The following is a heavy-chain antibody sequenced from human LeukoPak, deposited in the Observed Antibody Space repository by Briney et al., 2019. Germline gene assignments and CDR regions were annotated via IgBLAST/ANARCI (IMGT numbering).Heavy chain of an antibody. D-gene: IGHD3-22*01. CDR3: ARQWLVPQYYFDY. CDR2: IIPIFGTA. Sequence: ASVKVSRKASGGTFSSYAISWVRQAPGQGLEWMGGIIPIFGTANYAQKFQGRVTITADESTSTAYMELSSLRSEDTAVYYCARQWLVPQYYFDYWGQGTLVTVSS. V-gene: IGHV1-69*13. CDR1: GGTFSSYA. J-gene: IGHJ4*02.